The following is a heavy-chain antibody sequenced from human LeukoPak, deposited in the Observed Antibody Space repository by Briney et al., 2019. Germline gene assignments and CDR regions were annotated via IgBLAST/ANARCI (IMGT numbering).Heavy chain of an antibody. CDR3: ARGAGDTAMAY. Sequence: PSETLSLTCAVYGVSFSGYYWSWIRQPPGKGLEWIGEINHSGSTNYNPSLKSRVTISVDTSKNQFSLKLSSVTAADTAVYYCARGAGDTAMAYWGQGTLVTVSS. CDR2: INHSGST. D-gene: IGHD5-18*01. V-gene: IGHV4-34*01. J-gene: IGHJ4*02. CDR1: GVSFSGYY.